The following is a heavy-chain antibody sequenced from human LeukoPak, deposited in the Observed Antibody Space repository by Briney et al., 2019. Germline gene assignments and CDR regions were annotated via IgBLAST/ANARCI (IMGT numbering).Heavy chain of an antibody. CDR2: IYPGDSDT. CDR3: ARGYYYGSGSYPPSFDY. D-gene: IGHD3-10*01. CDR1: GYSFTSYW. Sequence: GESLTISCKGSGYSFTSYWIGWVRQMPGKGLEWMGIIYPGDSDTRYSPSFQGQVTISADKSISTAYLQWSSLKASDTAMYYCARGYYYGSGSYPPSFDYWGQGTLVTVSS. J-gene: IGHJ4*02. V-gene: IGHV5-51*01.